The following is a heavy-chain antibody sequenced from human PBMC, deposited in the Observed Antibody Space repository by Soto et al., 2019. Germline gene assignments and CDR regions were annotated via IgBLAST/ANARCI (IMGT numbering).Heavy chain of an antibody. V-gene: IGHV1-69*01. CDR2: IIPIFGTA. J-gene: IGHJ6*02. CDR3: ARDQRSSLKNYYYYYGMDV. CDR1: GGTFSSYA. D-gene: IGHD6-13*01. Sequence: QVQLVQSGAEVKKPGSSVKVSCKASGGTFSSYAISWVRQAPGQGLEWMGGIIPIFGTANYAQKFQGRVTITADESTSTAYMELSSLRSEDTAVYYCARDQRSSLKNYYYYYGMDVWGQGTTVTVSS.